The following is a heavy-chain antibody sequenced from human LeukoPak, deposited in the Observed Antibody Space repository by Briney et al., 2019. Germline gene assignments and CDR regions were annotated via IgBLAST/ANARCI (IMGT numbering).Heavy chain of an antibody. CDR1: GYTFTSYD. V-gene: IGHV1-8*01. CDR2: MNPNSGNT. J-gene: IGHJ1*01. Sequence: GASVKVSCKASGYTFTSYDINWVRQATGQGLEWMGWMNPNSGNTGYAQKFQGRVTMTRDTSISTAYMELSRLRSDDTAVYYCARALYSPSPHPEYFQHWGQGTLVTVSS. CDR3: ARALYSPSPHPEYFQH. D-gene: IGHD2-15*01.